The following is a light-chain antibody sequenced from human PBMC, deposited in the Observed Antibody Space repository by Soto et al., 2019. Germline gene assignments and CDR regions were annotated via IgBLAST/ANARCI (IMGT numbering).Light chain of an antibody. CDR1: QGISSS. V-gene: IGKV1-12*01. Sequence: DIQMTHSPSSVSASVGDRVTITCRASQGISSSLAWYQQKPRKAPKLLIYAASTLQSGVSSRFSGSGSGTDFTLTISSLQPEDFATYYCQHAKSFPPTFGPGTKVDIK. CDR2: AAS. CDR3: QHAKSFPPT. J-gene: IGKJ3*01.